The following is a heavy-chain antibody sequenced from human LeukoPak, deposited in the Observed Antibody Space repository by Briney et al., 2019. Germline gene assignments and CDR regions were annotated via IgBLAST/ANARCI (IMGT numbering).Heavy chain of an antibody. CDR3: ASLLSGSNQINDY. V-gene: IGHV3-11*04. CDR1: GFSFSDYY. Sequence: PGGSLRLSCVASGFSFSDYYMAWIRQAPGKGLEWVSYSSSSSSTIYHADSVKGRFAISRDNARNSLYLQINSLRAEDTAVYYCASLLSGSNQINDYWGQGTLVTVSS. D-gene: IGHD1-26*01. CDR2: SSSSSSTI. J-gene: IGHJ4*02.